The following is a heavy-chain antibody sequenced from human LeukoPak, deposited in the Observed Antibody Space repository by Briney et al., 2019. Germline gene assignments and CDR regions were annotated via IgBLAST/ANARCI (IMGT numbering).Heavy chain of an antibody. J-gene: IGHJ4*02. CDR2: ISWNSGSI. V-gene: IGHV3-9*01. Sequence: GGSLRLSCAASGFTFDDYAMHWVRQAPGKGLEWVSGISWNSGSIGYADSVKGRFTISRDNAKNSLYLQMNSLRAEDTAVYYCARDTAKVSDYWGQGTLVTVSS. CDR3: ARDTAKVSDY. CDR1: GFTFDDYA.